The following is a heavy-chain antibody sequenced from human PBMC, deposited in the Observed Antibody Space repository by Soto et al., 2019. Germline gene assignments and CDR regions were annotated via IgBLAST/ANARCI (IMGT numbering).Heavy chain of an antibody. V-gene: IGHV3-53*01. D-gene: IGHD3-22*01. CDR2: IYSGGST. J-gene: IGHJ4*02. CDR1: GFTVSSNY. Sequence: GSLRLSCAASGFTVSSNYMSWVRQAPGKGLEWVSVIYSGGSTYYADSVKGRFTISRDNSKNTLYLQMNSLRAEDTAVYYCARVGLTYYYDSSGSNPSYYFDYWGQGTLVTVSS. CDR3: ARVGLTYYYDSSGSNPSYYFDY.